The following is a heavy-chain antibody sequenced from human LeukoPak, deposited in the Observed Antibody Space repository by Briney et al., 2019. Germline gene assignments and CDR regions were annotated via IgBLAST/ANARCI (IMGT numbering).Heavy chain of an antibody. J-gene: IGHJ4*02. CDR2: IYYSGST. V-gene: IGHV4-39*01. D-gene: IGHD2-2*01. Sequence: SETLFLTCTVSGGSISSSSYYWGWIRQPPGKGLEWIGSIYYSGSTYYNPSLKSRVTISVDTSKNQFSLKLSSVTAADTAVYYCARQCSSTSCYANFDYWGQGTLVTVSS. CDR3: ARQCSSTSCYANFDY. CDR1: GGSISSSSYY.